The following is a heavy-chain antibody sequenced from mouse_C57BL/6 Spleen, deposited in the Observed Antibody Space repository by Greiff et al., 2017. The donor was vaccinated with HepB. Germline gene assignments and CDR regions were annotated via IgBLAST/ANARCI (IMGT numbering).Heavy chain of an antibody. Sequence: EVQLQQSGAELVRPGASVKLSCTASGFNIKDDYMHWVKQRPEQGLEWIGWIDPENGDTEYASKFQGKATITADTSSNTAYLQLSSLTSEDTAVYYCTTYPYPDYWGQGTSVTVSS. CDR3: TTYPYPDY. CDR1: GFNIKDDY. D-gene: IGHD2-10*01. CDR2: IDPENGDT. V-gene: IGHV14-4*01. J-gene: IGHJ4*01.